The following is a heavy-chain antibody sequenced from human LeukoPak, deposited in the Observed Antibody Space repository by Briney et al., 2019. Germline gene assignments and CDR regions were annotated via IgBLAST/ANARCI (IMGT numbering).Heavy chain of an antibody. Sequence: GGSLRLSCAASGFTFTTYWMHWVRQAPGKGLVWVSRINSDGSTTSDADSVKGRFTISRDNAKNTMYLQMNSLGVEDTAVYYCARGGLGTMVRGTYYYYYYMDVWGKGTTVTVSS. D-gene: IGHD3-10*01. CDR1: GFTFTTYW. CDR3: ARGGLGTMVRGTYYYYYYMDV. V-gene: IGHV3-74*01. J-gene: IGHJ6*03. CDR2: INSDGSTT.